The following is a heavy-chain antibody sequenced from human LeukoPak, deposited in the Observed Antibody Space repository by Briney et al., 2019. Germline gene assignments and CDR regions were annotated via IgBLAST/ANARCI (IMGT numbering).Heavy chain of an antibody. V-gene: IGHV1-18*01. CDR3: ARAPRYCSGGSCYSGS. CDR1: GYTFTSYG. CDR2: ISAYNGNT. J-gene: IGHJ4*02. D-gene: IGHD2-15*01. Sequence: ASVTVSCKASGYTFTSYGISWVRQAPGQGLEWMGWISAYNGNTNYAQKLQGRVTMTTDTSTSTAYMELRSLRSDDTAVYYCARAPRYCSGGSCYSGSWGQGTLVTVSS.